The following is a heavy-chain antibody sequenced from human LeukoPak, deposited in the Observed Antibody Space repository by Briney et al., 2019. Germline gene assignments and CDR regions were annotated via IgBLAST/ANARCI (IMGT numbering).Heavy chain of an antibody. Sequence: VASVKVSCKASGYTFTSYGISWVRQAPGQGLEWMGWINGYNGNTNYAQKLQGRVTMTTDRSTSTAYMELRSLRSDDTAVYYCARAPYYYDSSGRLVYWGQGTLVTVSS. D-gene: IGHD3-22*01. CDR1: GYTFTSYG. CDR2: INGYNGNT. V-gene: IGHV1-18*01. J-gene: IGHJ4*02. CDR3: ARAPYYYDSSGRLVY.